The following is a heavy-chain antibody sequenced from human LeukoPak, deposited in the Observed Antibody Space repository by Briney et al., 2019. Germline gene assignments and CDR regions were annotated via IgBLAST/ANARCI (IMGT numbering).Heavy chain of an antibody. CDR3: ARDNLDYSISGDWFDP. Sequence: SKTLSLTCTVSGGSISGHYWTWIRQPPGKGLEWIGYIYYSGGTSYNPSLKSRVTISLDTSRNQFSLKLSSVTAADTAVYYCARDNLDYSISGDWFDPWGQGTLVTVSS. J-gene: IGHJ5*02. V-gene: IGHV4-59*11. CDR1: GGSISGHY. CDR2: IYYSGGT. D-gene: IGHD4-11*01.